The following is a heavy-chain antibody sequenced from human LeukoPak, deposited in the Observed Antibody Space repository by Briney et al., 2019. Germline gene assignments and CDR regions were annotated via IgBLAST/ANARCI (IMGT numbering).Heavy chain of an antibody. Sequence: GGSLRLSCAASGLTFSAHGMHWVRQAPGKGLGWVVVIWYDGRKQTYAESVKGRFTISRDNSKNTLYLQMNSLRAEDTAVYYCAREASGYYRDFWGQGTLVTVSS. CDR3: AREASGYYRDF. CDR2: IWYDGRKQ. CDR1: GLTFSAHG. V-gene: IGHV3-33*01. J-gene: IGHJ4*02. D-gene: IGHD3-3*01.